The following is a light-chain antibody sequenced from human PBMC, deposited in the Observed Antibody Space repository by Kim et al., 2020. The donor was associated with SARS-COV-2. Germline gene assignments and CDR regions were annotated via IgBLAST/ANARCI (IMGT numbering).Light chain of an antibody. Sequence: QSITISSTGTSSAIGSYNSVSWYQQPPGKAPKLMIYDVSNRPSGVSNRFSGSKSGNTASLTISGLQAEDEADYYCSSYTSSSTPYVFGTGTKVTVL. CDR3: SSYTSSSTPYV. CDR2: DVS. V-gene: IGLV2-14*03. J-gene: IGLJ1*01. CDR1: SSAIGSYNS.